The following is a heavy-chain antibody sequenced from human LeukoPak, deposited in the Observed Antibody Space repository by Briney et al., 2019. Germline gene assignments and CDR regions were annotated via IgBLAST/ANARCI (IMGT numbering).Heavy chain of an antibody. J-gene: IGHJ1*01. Sequence: GGSLRLSCATSGFTFSRHWMSWVRQAPGKGLEWVANINQDGSGEYYVDSVKGRFTISRDNAKNSLYLQMNSLRSEDTAIYYCAEGTTGWSQGTLVTVSS. V-gene: IGHV3-7*01. D-gene: IGHD1-1*01. CDR1: GFTFSRHW. CDR3: AEGTTG. CDR2: INQDGSGE.